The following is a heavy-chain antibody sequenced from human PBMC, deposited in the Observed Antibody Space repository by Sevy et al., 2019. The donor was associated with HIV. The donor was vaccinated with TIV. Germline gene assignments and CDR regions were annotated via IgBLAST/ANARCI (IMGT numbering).Heavy chain of an antibody. V-gene: IGHV3-23*01. J-gene: IGHJ4*02. CDR1: GFTFSSYA. CDR2: ISGSGGST. Sequence: GGSLRLSCAASGFTFSSYAMSWVRQAPGKGLEWVSAISGSGGSTYYADSVKGRFTISRDNSKNTLYLQMNSLRAEDTAVYYCAKEDQSGSSGYYGPLDYWGQGTLVTVSS. CDR3: AKEDQSGSSGYYGPLDY. D-gene: IGHD3-22*01.